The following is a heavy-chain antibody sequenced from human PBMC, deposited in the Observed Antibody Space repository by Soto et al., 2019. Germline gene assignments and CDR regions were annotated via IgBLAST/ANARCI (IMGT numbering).Heavy chain of an antibody. CDR3: ASLPEGWDSSGWYYYYGMDV. J-gene: IGHJ6*02. CDR2: IIPIFGTA. D-gene: IGHD6-19*01. Sequence: GASVKVFCKASGGTFSSYAISWVRQAPGQGLEWMGGIIPIFGTANYAQKFQGRVTITADKSTSTAYMELSSLRSEDTAVYYCASLPEGWDSSGWYYYYGMDVWGQGTTVTVSS. V-gene: IGHV1-69*06. CDR1: GGTFSSYA.